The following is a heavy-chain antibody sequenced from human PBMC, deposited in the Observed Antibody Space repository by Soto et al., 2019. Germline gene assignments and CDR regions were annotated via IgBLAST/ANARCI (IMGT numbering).Heavy chain of an antibody. D-gene: IGHD3-22*01. J-gene: IGHJ4*02. CDR2: IYHSGST. Sequence: SETVSLTCAVSGGSISSGGYSWSWIRQPPGKGLEWIGYIYHSGSTYYNPSLKSRVTISVDRSKNQFSLKLGSVTAADTAVYYCASHYSDSSGYYYTDYWGQGTLVTVSS. CDR3: ASHYSDSSGYYYTDY. V-gene: IGHV4-30-2*01. CDR1: GGSISSGGYS.